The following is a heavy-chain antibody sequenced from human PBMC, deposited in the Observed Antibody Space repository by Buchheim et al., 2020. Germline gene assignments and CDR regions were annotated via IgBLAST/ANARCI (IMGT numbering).Heavy chain of an antibody. CDR1: GFTVSSNY. J-gene: IGHJ6*02. Sequence: EVQLVESGGGLVQPGGSLRLSCAASGFTVSSNYMSWVRQAPGKGLEWVSVIYSGGSTYYADSVKGRFTISRDNSKKKLYLQMNSLRAEDTAVYYCASHVDIVATIHWGMDVWGQGTT. V-gene: IGHV3-66*04. CDR2: IYSGGST. CDR3: ASHVDIVATIHWGMDV. D-gene: IGHD5-12*01.